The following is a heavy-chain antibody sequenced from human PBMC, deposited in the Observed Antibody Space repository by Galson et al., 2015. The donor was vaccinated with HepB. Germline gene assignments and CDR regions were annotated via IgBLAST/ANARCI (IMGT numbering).Heavy chain of an antibody. D-gene: IGHD6-19*01. CDR2: ISWDGGST. CDR3: VKDIAVAATGYYYGMDV. Sequence: SLRLSCAAAGFTFDDFAMHWVRQPPGKGLEWVSLISWDGGSTYYADSVKGRFTISRDNSKNSLYLQMNSLRAEDTALYYCVKDIAVAATGYYYGMDVWGQGTTVTVSS. V-gene: IGHV3-43D*03. J-gene: IGHJ6*02. CDR1: GFTFDDFA.